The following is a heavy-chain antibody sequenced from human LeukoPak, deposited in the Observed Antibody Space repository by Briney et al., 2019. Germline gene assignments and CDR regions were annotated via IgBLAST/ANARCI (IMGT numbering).Heavy chain of an antibody. J-gene: IGHJ4*02. CDR2: INHSGST. Sequence: SETLSLTCAVYGGSFSGYYWSWIRQPPGKGLEWIGEINHSGSTNYNPSLKSRVTISVDTSKNQFSLKLSSVTAADTAVYYCARFPVWGRVFDYFDYWGQGTLVTVSS. CDR3: ARFPVWGRVFDYFDY. CDR1: GGSFSGYY. V-gene: IGHV4-34*01. D-gene: IGHD3-16*01.